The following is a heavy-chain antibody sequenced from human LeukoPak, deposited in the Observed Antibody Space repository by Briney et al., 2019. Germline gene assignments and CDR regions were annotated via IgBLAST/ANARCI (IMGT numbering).Heavy chain of an antibody. J-gene: IGHJ4*02. Sequence: SETLSLACTVSGGSISSGGYYWSWIRQHPGKGLEWIGYIYHSGSTYYNPSLKSRVTISVDTSKNQFSLKLSSVTAADTAVYYCATLYDSSGYYFGYWGQGTLVTVSS. D-gene: IGHD3-22*01. CDR3: ATLYDSSGYYFGY. CDR1: GGSISSGGYY. CDR2: IYHSGST. V-gene: IGHV4-31*03.